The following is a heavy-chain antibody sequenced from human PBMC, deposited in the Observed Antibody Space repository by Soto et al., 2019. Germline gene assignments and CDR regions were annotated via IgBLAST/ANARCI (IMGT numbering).Heavy chain of an antibody. CDR3: ARDGIAARPIAWFDP. J-gene: IGHJ5*02. D-gene: IGHD6-6*01. Sequence: QVQLVQSGAEVKKPGSSVKVSCKASGGTFSSYAIRWVRQAPGQGLEWMGGITPIFGTADYAQKFQGRVTITADESTSTAYMELSNLRSEDTAVYYCARDGIAARPIAWFDPWGQGTLVTVSS. V-gene: IGHV1-69*12. CDR1: GGTFSSYA. CDR2: ITPIFGTA.